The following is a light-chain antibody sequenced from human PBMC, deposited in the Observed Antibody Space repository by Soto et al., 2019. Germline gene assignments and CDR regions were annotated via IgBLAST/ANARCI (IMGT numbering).Light chain of an antibody. Sequence: DVVMTQSPDILAVSLGERATINCKSSQSLFSASRNKNYLAWYQQKPGQPPKLLIYWASTRESGVPDRFRGSGSGTDFTLTISSLQAEDVAVYYCQQYYSTPRTFGQGTKVDIK. CDR3: QQYYSTPRT. CDR1: QSLFSASRNKNY. J-gene: IGKJ1*01. CDR2: WAS. V-gene: IGKV4-1*01.